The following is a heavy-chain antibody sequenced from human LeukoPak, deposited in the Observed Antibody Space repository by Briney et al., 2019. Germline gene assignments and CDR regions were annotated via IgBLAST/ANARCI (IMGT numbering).Heavy chain of an antibody. Sequence: SETLSLTCAVYGGSFSGYYWSWIRQPPGKGLEWIGEINHSGSTNYNPSLKSRVTISVDTSKNQFSLKLSSVTAADTAVYYCARIRYCSGGSCRIPPGMGVWGQGTTVTVSS. V-gene: IGHV4-34*01. J-gene: IGHJ6*02. CDR3: ARIRYCSGGSCRIPPGMGV. CDR2: INHSGST. CDR1: GGSFSGYY. D-gene: IGHD2-15*01.